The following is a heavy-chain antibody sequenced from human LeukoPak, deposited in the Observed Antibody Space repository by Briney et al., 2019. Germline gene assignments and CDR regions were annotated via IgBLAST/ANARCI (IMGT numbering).Heavy chain of an antibody. CDR3: ASARAAAGFFY. J-gene: IGHJ4*02. CDR2: ISDSGTAT. V-gene: IGHV3-48*03. Sequence: TGGSLRLSCAASGFTFSSYEMNWIRLAPGKGLEWVSYISDSGTATHYADSVKGRFTISRDNAKQSVHLQISSLRAEDTAVYYCASARAAAGFFYWGQGTLVTVSS. CDR1: GFTFSSYE. D-gene: IGHD6-13*01.